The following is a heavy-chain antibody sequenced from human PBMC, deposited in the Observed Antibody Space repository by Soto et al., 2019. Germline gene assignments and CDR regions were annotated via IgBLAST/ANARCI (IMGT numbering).Heavy chain of an antibody. J-gene: IGHJ3*02. V-gene: IGHV4-34*01. D-gene: IGHD1-1*01. CDR1: GGFVSSGSYY. CDR2: MSHSGGT. CDR3: ARVERGTATTVVDAFDI. Sequence: QVQLQQWGAGLLKPSETLSLTCAVYGGFVSSGSYYWSWVRQPPGKGLEWIGGMSHSGGTHFNPSLKSRVTIQVDTSKNQFSLRMSSVTAADTALYYCARVERGTATTVVDAFDIWGPGTMVTVSS.